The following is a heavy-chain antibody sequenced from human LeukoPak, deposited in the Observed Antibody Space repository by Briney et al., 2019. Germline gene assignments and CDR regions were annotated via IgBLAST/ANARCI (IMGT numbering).Heavy chain of an antibody. D-gene: IGHD5-24*01. Sequence: GGSLRLSCVASGFSINTNYMNWVRQAPGKELEWVSITYFGGTTYYADSVKGRFTISRDNSKNTLYLQMNSLRADDTAVYYCARDSEGDGYNFDTWGRGTLVTVSS. V-gene: IGHV3-53*01. CDR2: TYFGGTT. CDR3: ARDSEGDGYNFDT. J-gene: IGHJ5*02. CDR1: GFSINTNY.